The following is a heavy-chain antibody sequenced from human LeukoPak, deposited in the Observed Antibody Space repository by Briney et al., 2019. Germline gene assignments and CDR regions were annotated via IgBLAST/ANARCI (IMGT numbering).Heavy chain of an antibody. CDR1: GGSFSDYY. CDR2: INHRGGT. V-gene: IGHV4-34*01. J-gene: IGHJ5*02. D-gene: IGHD2-2*01. Sequence: SETLSLTCAVYGGSFSDYYWSWIRQPPGKGLEWIGDINHRGGTNYSPSLKSRVTISVDTSKNQFSLNLTSVTAADTAVYYCATGGRGVPEWFAPWGQGTLVIVSS. CDR3: ATGGRGVPEWFAP.